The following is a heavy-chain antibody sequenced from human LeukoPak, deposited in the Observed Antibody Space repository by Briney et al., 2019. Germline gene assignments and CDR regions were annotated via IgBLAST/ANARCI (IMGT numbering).Heavy chain of an antibody. J-gene: IGHJ4*02. CDR2: ISWDGDTT. CDR1: GFKFDGYG. D-gene: IGHD1-26*01. CDR3: AKGVGATYPYYFDY. Sequence: GGSLRLSCAASGFKFDGYGMHWVRQAPGKGLEWVSLISWDGDTTYYADSVKGRFTISRGNSKNSLDLQMNSLRAEDTALYYCAKGVGATYPYYFDYWGQGTLVTVSS. V-gene: IGHV3-43D*03.